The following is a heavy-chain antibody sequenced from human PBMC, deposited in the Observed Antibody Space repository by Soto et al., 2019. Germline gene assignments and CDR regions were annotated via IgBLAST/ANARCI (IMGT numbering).Heavy chain of an antibody. J-gene: IGHJ4*02. CDR2: INPSGGST. CDR1: GYTFTAYY. V-gene: IGHV1-46*01. CDR3: ARGLIYDSSGYYFDY. Sequence: ASVKVSCKASGYTFTAYYMHWVLQAPGQGLEWMGIINPSGGSTRYAQKFQGRVTMTRDTSTSTVYMELSSLKSEDTAVYYCARGLIYDSSGYYFDYWGQGTIVTVSS. D-gene: IGHD3-22*01.